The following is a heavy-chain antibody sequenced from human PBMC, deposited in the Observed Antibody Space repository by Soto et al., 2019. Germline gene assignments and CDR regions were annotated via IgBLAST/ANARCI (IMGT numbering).Heavy chain of an antibody. J-gene: IGHJ6*03. CDR2: SILMQDRA. Sequence: QVQLVQSGAEVRKPGSSVKVSCEASGGSFISYILTWVRQAPGQWLEWMGRSILMQDRADYAFKFQDRVTSTADRSTQSVYMELRSLRPEDTALYYCAKSLVFVDHAYMDVWGKGTTVIVSS. CDR1: GGSFISYI. D-gene: IGHD2-21*01. CDR3: AKSLVFVDHAYMDV. V-gene: IGHV1-69*02.